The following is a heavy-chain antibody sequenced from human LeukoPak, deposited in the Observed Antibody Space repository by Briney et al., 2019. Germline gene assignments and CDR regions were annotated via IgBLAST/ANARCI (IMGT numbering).Heavy chain of an antibody. J-gene: IGHJ4*02. CDR2: INYSGTT. Sequence: SETLSLTCAVSGGSISSYYWSWIRQPPGKGLEWIGYINYSGTTYYNPSLKSRVTMSADTSKNQFSLQLSSVTATDTAVYYCARGRAVAEYWGQGILVTVSS. CDR1: GGSISSYY. CDR3: ARGRAVAEY. V-gene: IGHV4-59*12. D-gene: IGHD6-19*01.